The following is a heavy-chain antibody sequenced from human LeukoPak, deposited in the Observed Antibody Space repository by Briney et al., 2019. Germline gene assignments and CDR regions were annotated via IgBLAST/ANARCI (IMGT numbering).Heavy chain of an antibody. CDR1: GFTFDDHG. D-gene: IGHD2-21*02. CDR2: ITWNGGTT. Sequence: GGSLRLSCAASGFTFDDHGMNWVRQAPGKGLEWVSGITWNGGTTGYADSVRGRFTISRDNAKNSLYLQMNSLRAEDTAVYYCARGVVASATHGMRYFDFWGQGTLVTVSS. V-gene: IGHV3-20*04. CDR3: ARGVVASATHGMRYFDF. J-gene: IGHJ4*02.